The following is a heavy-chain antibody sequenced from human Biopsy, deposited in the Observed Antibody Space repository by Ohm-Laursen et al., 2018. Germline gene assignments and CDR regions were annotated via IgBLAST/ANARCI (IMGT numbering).Heavy chain of an antibody. V-gene: IGHV3-33*08. CDR2: IWNDESNK. J-gene: IGHJ4*02. D-gene: IGHD3-22*01. CDR1: GFSFSNNS. CDR3: VRRAYYGSGGYPEYYLDY. Sequence: SQTLSCAATGFSFSNNSKYWVCHAPATGLGREGVIWNDESNKYYSNPVKSRFTIITDNSKNTQFLQVNSLRAEDTAVYFYVRRAYYGSGGYPEYYLDYWGQGTLVTVSS.